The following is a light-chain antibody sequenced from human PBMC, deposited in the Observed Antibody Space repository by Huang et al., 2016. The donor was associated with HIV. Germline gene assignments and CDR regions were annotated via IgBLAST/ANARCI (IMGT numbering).Light chain of an antibody. CDR2: WAS. V-gene: IGKV4-1*01. CDR3: QQYFDVPLT. CDR1: HTVLYDYNSKNY. Sequence: IVMSQSPQSLSVSLGDRATINCTSGHTVLYDYNSKNYLAWYQQKAGHPPKRLIFWASIRESGVSDRFTGSGSGTDFSLTSDNLQPDDGAVYICQQYFDVPLTFGGGTTVEI. J-gene: IGKJ4*01.